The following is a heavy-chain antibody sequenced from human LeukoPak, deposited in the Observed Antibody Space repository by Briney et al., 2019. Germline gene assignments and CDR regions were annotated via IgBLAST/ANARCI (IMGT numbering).Heavy chain of an antibody. D-gene: IGHD3-10*01. CDR3: ATLYGSGSYYPSDY. Sequence: PSETLSLTCTVSGGSIRSSSFYWGWVRQPPGKGLEWIANIYYSGSAYYNPSLKSRVTISVDTSKNQFSLKLSSVTAADTAVYYCATLYGSGSYYPSDYWGQGILVTVSS. J-gene: IGHJ4*02. CDR2: IYYSGSA. CDR1: GGSIRSSSFY. V-gene: IGHV4-39*07.